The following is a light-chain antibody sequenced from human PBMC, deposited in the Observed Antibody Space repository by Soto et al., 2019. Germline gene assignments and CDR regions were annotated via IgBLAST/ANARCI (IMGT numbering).Light chain of an antibody. V-gene: IGKV1-5*01. J-gene: IGKJ2*01. CDR3: QQYTTYPYT. CDR1: QSVTDW. Sequence: DIQMTQSPSTLSASVGDRVTITCRASQSVTDWLAWYQQKPGKAPNLLIYDASRLQSGIPSRFSGSGSETEFTLTISSLQPDDFATYYCQQYTTYPYTLGQGTKLEIK. CDR2: DAS.